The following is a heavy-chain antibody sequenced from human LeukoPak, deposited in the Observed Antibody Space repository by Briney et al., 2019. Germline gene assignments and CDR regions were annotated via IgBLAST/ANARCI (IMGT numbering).Heavy chain of an antibody. CDR3: ARVAYYDSSGYYLYYFDY. CDR2: ISAYNGNT. CDR1: GYTFTSYG. V-gene: IGHV1-18*01. Sequence: ASVKVSCKASGYTFTSYGISWVRQAPGQGLEWMGWISAYNGNTNYAQKLQGRVTITADESTSTAYMELSSLRSEDTAVYYCARVAYYDSSGYYLYYFDYWGQGTLVTVSS. D-gene: IGHD3-22*01. J-gene: IGHJ4*02.